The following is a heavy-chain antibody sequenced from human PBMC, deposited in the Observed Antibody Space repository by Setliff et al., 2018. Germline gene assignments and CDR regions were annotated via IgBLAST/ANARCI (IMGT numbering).Heavy chain of an antibody. J-gene: IGHJ4*02. CDR1: GYIFAGYY. D-gene: IGHD2-8*02. Sequence: ASVKVSCKASGYIFAGYYMHWLRQTPGQGLEWMGYVNPIGGGATYAQKFQGRVTLTRDTSITTTYMELNSLRSDDTAFYFCARVMAVFAIEGLQGGGFDYWGQGTLVTVSS. CDR2: VNPIGGGA. V-gene: IGHV1-2*02. CDR3: ARVMAVFAIEGLQGGGFDY.